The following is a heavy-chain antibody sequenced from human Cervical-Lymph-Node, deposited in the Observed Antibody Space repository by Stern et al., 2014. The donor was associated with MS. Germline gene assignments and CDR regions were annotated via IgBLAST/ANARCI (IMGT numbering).Heavy chain of an antibody. CDR3: TREATAHSGTFDF. CDR2: IILMFGAA. Sequence: VQLVQSGAGMKKPGSSVKVSCKASGGSFSSYAVNWVRQAPGQAPEWMGGIILMFGAANYAQKFQGRVTLIADESTSTVYMEMISLTSEDTAVYYCTREATAHSGTFDFWGQGTLVTV. D-gene: IGHD1-14*01. V-gene: IGHV1-69*01. CDR1: GGSFSSYA. J-gene: IGHJ4*02.